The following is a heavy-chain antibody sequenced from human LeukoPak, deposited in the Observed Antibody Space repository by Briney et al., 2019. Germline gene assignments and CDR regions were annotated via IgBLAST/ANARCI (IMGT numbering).Heavy chain of an antibody. Sequence: GGSLRLSCEASGFTFADYGMTWVRLRPGKGLEWVSSLNWNAGYTHYADSVKGRFTISRDNTKDSLYLQMRNLRAEDTALYYCARDPVRGGWFNYGFDMWGQGTMVTVSS. CDR3: ARDPVRGGWFNYGFDM. CDR1: GFTFADYG. V-gene: IGHV3-20*04. J-gene: IGHJ3*02. CDR2: LNWNAGYT. D-gene: IGHD6-19*01.